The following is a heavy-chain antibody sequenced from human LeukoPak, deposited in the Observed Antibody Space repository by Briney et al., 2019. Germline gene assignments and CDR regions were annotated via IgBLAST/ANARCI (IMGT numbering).Heavy chain of an antibody. CDR2: IYYSESI. Sequence: SETLSLTCTVPGGSISSYYWTWIRQPPGKGLEWIGYIYYSESINYNPSLKSRVTISMDTSKNQFSLKLSSVTAADTAVYYCAREGPAYYDILTGNTPHAFDIWGQGTMVTVSS. V-gene: IGHV4-59*01. D-gene: IGHD3-9*01. CDR1: GGSISSYY. CDR3: AREGPAYYDILTGNTPHAFDI. J-gene: IGHJ3*02.